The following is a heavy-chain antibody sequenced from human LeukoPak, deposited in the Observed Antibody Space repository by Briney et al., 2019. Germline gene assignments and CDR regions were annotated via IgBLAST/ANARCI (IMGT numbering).Heavy chain of an antibody. CDR3: AREKDCSSTSCYVGLXSGYYYYGMDV. V-gene: IGHV7-4-1*02. D-gene: IGHD2-2*01. CDR1: GYTFTSYA. Sequence: ASVKVSCKASGYTFTSYAMNWVRQAPGQGLEWMGWINTNTGNPTYAQGFTGRFVFSLDTSVSTAYLQISSLKAEDTAVYYCAREKDCSSTSCYVGLXSGYYYYGMDVWGQGTTVTVSS. J-gene: IGHJ6*02. CDR2: INTNTGNP.